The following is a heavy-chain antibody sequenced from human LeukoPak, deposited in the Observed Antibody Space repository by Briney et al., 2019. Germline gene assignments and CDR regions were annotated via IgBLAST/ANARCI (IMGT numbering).Heavy chain of an antibody. Sequence: PSETLSLTCAVYGGSFSDYYWSWIRQPPGKGLEWMGKINHSGSTNYNPSLKSRVTTSVDTSKNQFSLKVSAVTAADTAVYYCARGEGARDGYNYEGPFYFDYWGQGTLVTVSS. D-gene: IGHD5-24*01. V-gene: IGHV4-34*01. CDR2: INHSGST. J-gene: IGHJ4*02. CDR1: GGSFSDYY. CDR3: ARGEGARDGYNYEGPFYFDY.